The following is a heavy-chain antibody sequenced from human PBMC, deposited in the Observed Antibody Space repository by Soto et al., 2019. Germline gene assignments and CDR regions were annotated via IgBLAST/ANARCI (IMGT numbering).Heavy chain of an antibody. D-gene: IGHD2-15*01. Sequence: EVQLLESGGGLVQPGGSLRLSCAASGFTFSSYAMSWVRQAPGKGLEWVSVIYSGGSTYYADSVKGRFTISRDNSKNTLYLQMNSLRAEDTAVYYCARDQVVVAATPTYYYYGMDVWGQGTTVTVSS. CDR1: GFTFSSYA. CDR2: IYSGGST. CDR3: ARDQVVVAATPTYYYYGMDV. V-gene: IGHV3-23*03. J-gene: IGHJ6*02.